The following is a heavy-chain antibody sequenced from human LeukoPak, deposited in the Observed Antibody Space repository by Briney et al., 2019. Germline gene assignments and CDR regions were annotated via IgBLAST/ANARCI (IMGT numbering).Heavy chain of an antibody. Sequence: SETLSLTCTVSGGSISSSSYYWAWIRQPPGMGLEWIGSIYYSGSSYYNPSLKSRVTISVDTSKNQFSLRLSSVTAADTAVYYCARDWTYDSSGYDYWGQGTLVTVSS. CDR1: GGSISSSSYY. CDR3: ARDWTYDSSGYDY. CDR2: IYYSGSS. V-gene: IGHV4-39*07. D-gene: IGHD3-22*01. J-gene: IGHJ4*02.